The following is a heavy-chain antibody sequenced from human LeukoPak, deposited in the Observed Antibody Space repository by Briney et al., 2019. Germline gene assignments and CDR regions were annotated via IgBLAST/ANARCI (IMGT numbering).Heavy chain of an antibody. Sequence: SETLSLTCTVSGGSISSYYWSWIRQPPGKGLEWIGYIYYSGSTNYNPSLKSRVTISVDTSKNQFSLKLSSVTAADTAVYYCARGRSNAHVGWLTYYYYYMDVWGKGTTVTVSS. CDR2: IYYSGST. D-gene: IGHD3-3*01. J-gene: IGHJ6*03. CDR1: GGSISSYY. V-gene: IGHV4-59*12. CDR3: ARGRSNAHVGWLTYYYYYMDV.